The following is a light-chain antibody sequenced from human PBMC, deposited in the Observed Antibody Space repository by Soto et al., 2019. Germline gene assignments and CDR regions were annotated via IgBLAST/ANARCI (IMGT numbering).Light chain of an antibody. CDR2: VGG. CDR1: STDVGSYNL. CDR3: CSYAGSSTLV. Sequence: QSVLTQPASVSGSPGQSITTSCTGTSTDVGSYNLVSWYHQHPGEAPKLMIYVGGKGPSGVFNRSPGSKSGNTASLTMSEPQAEDEAVYYCCSYAGSSTLVFGTGTKVTVL. V-gene: IGLV2-23*01. J-gene: IGLJ1*01.